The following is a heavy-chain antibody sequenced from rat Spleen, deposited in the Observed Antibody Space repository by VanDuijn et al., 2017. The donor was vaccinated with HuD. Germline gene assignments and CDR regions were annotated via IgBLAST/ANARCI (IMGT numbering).Heavy chain of an antibody. D-gene: IGHD1-12*03. CDR1: GFSLTNYH. CDR3: ARDRGITMMVPLMDA. CDR2: TWTGGAT. V-gene: IGHV2-43*01. Sequence: QVQLKESGPGLVQPSQTLSLTCTVSGFSLTNYHVSWIRQPPGKGLEWMGVTWTGGATAYNSLLKSRLSISRDISKSQVFLKMNSLETEDTATYYCARDRGITMMVPLMDAWGQGASVTVSS. J-gene: IGHJ4*01.